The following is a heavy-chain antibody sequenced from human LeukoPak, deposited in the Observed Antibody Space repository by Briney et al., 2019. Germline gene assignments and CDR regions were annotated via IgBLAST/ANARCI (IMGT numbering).Heavy chain of an antibody. CDR1: GYTFISYG. V-gene: IGHV1-18*01. CDR3: ARGHRTAAYDSTGSDY. CDR2: ISAYNGNT. J-gene: IGHJ4*02. D-gene: IGHD3-22*01. Sequence: GASVKVFCKASGYTFISYGISWVRQAPGQGLEWVGWISAYNGNTNYAQQFQGRVTMTTDTYTRTAYMALRSLRSDDAALYYCARGHRTAAYDSTGSDYWGQGTLVTVPS.